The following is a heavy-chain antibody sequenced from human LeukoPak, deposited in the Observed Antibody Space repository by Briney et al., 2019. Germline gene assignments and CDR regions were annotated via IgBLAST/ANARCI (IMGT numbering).Heavy chain of an antibody. J-gene: IGHJ4*02. CDR2: INPDSGDT. CDR3: ARSPDILTGENFDY. CDR1: GYTFTGYY. Sequence: ASVKVSCKASGYTFTGYYIHWVRQAPGQGLEWMGWINPDSGDTNYAQRFQGRATMTRDTSISTAYMEKRRLTSDDTAVYYCARSPDILTGENFDYWGQGTLVTVSP. D-gene: IGHD3-9*01. V-gene: IGHV1-2*02.